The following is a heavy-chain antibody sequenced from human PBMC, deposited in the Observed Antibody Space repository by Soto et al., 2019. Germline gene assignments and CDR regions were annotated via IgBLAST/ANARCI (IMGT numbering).Heavy chain of an antibody. CDR3: AIGRLPMAGHDAFDI. V-gene: IGHV3-23*01. J-gene: IGHJ3*02. CDR2: FSGSGGST. Sequence: EVQLLESGGGLVQPGGSLRLSCAASGFTFSNYAMSWVRQAPGKGLEWVSAFSGSGGSTYYADSVKGRFTISRDNSKDTVYLQMNGLRAEDTAVYYCAIGRLPMAGHDAFDIWGQGTMVAVSS. CDR1: GFTFSNYA. D-gene: IGHD6-19*01.